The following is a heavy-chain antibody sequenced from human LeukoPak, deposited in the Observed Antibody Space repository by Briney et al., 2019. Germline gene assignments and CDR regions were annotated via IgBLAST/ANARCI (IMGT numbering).Heavy chain of an antibody. D-gene: IGHD6-19*01. V-gene: IGHV3-7*04. Sequence: GGSLRLSCAASGFTFSTYWMSWVRQAPGKGLEWMASIDQHGSEKYYVDSVKGRFTISRDNAKNSLYLQVSSLRAEDTAVYYCVRGRGDSSGWIYWGQGTLVTVSS. CDR2: IDQHGSEK. CDR1: GFTFSTYW. J-gene: IGHJ4*02. CDR3: VRGRGDSSGWIY.